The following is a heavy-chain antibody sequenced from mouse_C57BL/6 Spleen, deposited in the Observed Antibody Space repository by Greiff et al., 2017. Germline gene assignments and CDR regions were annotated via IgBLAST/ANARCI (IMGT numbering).Heavy chain of an antibody. CDR3: ATLYGTWFAY. CDR2: ISDGGSYT. J-gene: IGHJ3*01. V-gene: IGHV5-4*01. D-gene: IGHD3-3*01. Sequence: EVQGVESGGGLVKPGGSLKLSCAASGFTFSSYAMSWVRQTPEKRLEWVATISDGGSYTYYPDNVKGRFTISRDNAKNNLYLQMSHLKSEDTAMYYCATLYGTWFAYWGQGTLVTVSA. CDR1: GFTFSSYA.